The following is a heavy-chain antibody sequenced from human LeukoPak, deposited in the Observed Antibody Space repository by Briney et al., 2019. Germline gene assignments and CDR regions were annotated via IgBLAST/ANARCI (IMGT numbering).Heavy chain of an antibody. J-gene: IGHJ2*01. CDR1: GGTFSSYA. V-gene: IGHV1-69*13. CDR2: IIPIFGTA. Sequence: GASVKVSCKASGGTFSSYAISWVRQAPGQGLEWMGGIIPIFGTANYAQKFQGRVTITADESTSTAYMELSSLRSEDTAVYYCARDRVAAAGRGAGYFDLWGRDTLVTVSS. D-gene: IGHD6-13*01. CDR3: ARDRVAAAGRGAGYFDL.